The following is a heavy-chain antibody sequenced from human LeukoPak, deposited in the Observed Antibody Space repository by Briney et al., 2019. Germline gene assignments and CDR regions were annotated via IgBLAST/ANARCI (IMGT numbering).Heavy chain of an antibody. Sequence: PGESLKISCKGSGYSFTSYWIGWVRQMPGKGLEWMGIIYPGDSDTRYSPSFQGQVTISADKSISTAYLQWSSLKASDTAMYYCARLSRLGELSLFWAFDIWGQGTMVTVSS. J-gene: IGHJ3*02. CDR1: GYSFTSYW. CDR3: ARLSRLGELSLFWAFDI. CDR2: IYPGDSDT. V-gene: IGHV5-51*01. D-gene: IGHD3-16*02.